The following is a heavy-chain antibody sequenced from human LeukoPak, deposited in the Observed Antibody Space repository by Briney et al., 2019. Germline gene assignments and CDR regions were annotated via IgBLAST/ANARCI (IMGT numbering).Heavy chain of an antibody. CDR3: AKYYRESSGASPLDY. D-gene: IGHD3-22*01. J-gene: IGHJ4*02. V-gene: IGHV3-30*02. CDR1: GFSFSSYG. Sequence: PGGSLRLSCVGSGFSFSSYGMHSVRQAPGRGLEWVAFIRYDGTNKYYTDSVKGRFTISRDNSKNTMYLQMDSLRVEDTAVYYCAKYYRESSGASPLDYWGQGTRVTVSS. CDR2: IRYDGTNK.